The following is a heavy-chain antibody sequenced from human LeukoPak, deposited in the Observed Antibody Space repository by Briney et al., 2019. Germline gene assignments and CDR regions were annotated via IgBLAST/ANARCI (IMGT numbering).Heavy chain of an antibody. D-gene: IGHD3-10*01. CDR1: GFTLSSYG. CDR3: AKGRDGSWFGYYFDY. J-gene: IGHJ4*02. Sequence: GRSLRLPCAASGFTLSSYGMHWVRQAPGKGLEWVAFISYDGSTKYYADSVKGRLTISRDNSWNTLYLQMNSLRAEDTAVYYCAKGRDGSWFGYYFDYWGQGTLVTVSS. V-gene: IGHV3-30*18. CDR2: ISYDGSTK.